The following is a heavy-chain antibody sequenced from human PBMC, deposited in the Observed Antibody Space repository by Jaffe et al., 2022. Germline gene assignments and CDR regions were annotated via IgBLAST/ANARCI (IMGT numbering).Heavy chain of an antibody. CDR3: ARVPHASGNSYHFDY. V-gene: IGHV3-72*01. J-gene: IGHJ4*02. CDR1: GFIFSDHY. Sequence: EVQLVESGGGLVQPGGSQRLSCAASGFIFSDHYMDWFRQAPGKGLEWVGRSRNKANRYTTEYAASVKGRFTISRDDSRDSLYLQMNSLQTEDTAVYYCARVPHASGNSYHFDYWGQGTLVTVSS. D-gene: IGHD2-15*01. CDR2: SRNKANRYTT.